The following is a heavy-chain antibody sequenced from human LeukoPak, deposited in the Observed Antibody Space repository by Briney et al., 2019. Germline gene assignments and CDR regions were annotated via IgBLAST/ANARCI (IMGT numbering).Heavy chain of an antibody. CDR3: AKPLDWALAVLGFDY. CDR1: GFTFSSYA. Sequence: PGGSLRLSCAASGFTFSSYAMSWVRQAPGKGLEWVSAISGSGGSTYYADSVKGRFTISRDNSKNTLYLQMNSLRAEDTAVYYCAKPLDWALAVLGFDYWGQGTLVTVSS. J-gene: IGHJ4*02. CDR2: ISGSGGST. D-gene: IGHD2-8*02. V-gene: IGHV3-23*01.